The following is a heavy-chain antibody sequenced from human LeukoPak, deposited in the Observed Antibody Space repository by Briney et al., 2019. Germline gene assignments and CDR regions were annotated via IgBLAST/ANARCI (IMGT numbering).Heavy chain of an antibody. CDR2: IRYDGSNK. CDR3: AKPGTLDPNFPSSWDLFFDY. CDR1: GFTFSSYG. Sequence: PGGSLRLSCAASGFTFSSYGMHWVRQDPGKGLEWVAFIRYDGSNKYYADSVKGRFTTSRDNSKNSLYMQMNTLRAEDTAVYYCAKPGTLDPNFPSSWDLFFDYWGQGTLVTVSS. D-gene: IGHD6-13*01. J-gene: IGHJ4*02. V-gene: IGHV3-30*02.